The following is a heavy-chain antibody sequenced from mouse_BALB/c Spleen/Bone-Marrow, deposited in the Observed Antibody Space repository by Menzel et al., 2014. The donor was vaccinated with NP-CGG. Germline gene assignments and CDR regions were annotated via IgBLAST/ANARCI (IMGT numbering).Heavy chain of an antibody. D-gene: IGHD1-1*01. Sequence: QVQLQQSGAELVKPGASVKLSCKASGYTFTSYWMHWVEQRPGQGLEWIGEIDPSDSYTNYNQKFKGKATLTVDKSSSIAYMQLSSLTSEDSAVYYCARDSITMVVATDYWGQGTTLTVSS. CDR3: ARDSITMVVATDY. J-gene: IGHJ2*01. CDR1: GYTFTSYW. CDR2: IDPSDSYT. V-gene: IGHV1-69*02.